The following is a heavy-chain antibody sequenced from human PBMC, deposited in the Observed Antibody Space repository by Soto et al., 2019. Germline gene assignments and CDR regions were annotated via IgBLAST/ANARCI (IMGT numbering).Heavy chain of an antibody. CDR2: IYYSGST. Sequence: SETLSLTCTVSGGSISSYYWSWIRQPPGKGLEWIGYIYYSGSTNYNPSLKSRVTISVDTSKNQFSLKLSSVTAADTAVYYCARTSIYDFWSGPHFDYWGQGTLVTVSS. V-gene: IGHV4-59*01. D-gene: IGHD3-3*01. J-gene: IGHJ4*02. CDR1: GGSISSYY. CDR3: ARTSIYDFWSGPHFDY.